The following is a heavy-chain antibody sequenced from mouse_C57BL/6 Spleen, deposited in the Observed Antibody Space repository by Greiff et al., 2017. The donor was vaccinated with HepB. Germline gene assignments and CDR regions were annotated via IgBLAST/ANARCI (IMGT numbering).Heavy chain of an antibody. D-gene: IGHD2-4*01. V-gene: IGHV1-52*01. J-gene: IGHJ4*01. Sequence: QVQLQQPGAELVRPGSSVKLSCKASGYTFTSYWMHWVKQRPIQGLEWIGNIDPSDSETHYNQKFKDKATLTVDKSSSTAYMQLSRLTSEDSAVYYWASTEFYDYARGYAMDYWGQGTSVTVSS. CDR2: IDPSDSET. CDR1: GYTFTSYW. CDR3: ASTEFYDYARGYAMDY.